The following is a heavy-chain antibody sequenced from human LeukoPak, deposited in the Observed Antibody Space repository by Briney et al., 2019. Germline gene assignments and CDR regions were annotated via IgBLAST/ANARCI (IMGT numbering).Heavy chain of an antibody. D-gene: IGHD3-10*01. Sequence: GGSLRLSCAASGFTFSNYWIHWVRQAPGKGLVWVSRINSDGINTSYADSVKGRFTISRDNSKSTLYIQMNSLRAEDTAVYYCARAKPKNMVRGLIMRRESRYYFDYWGQGTLVTVSS. J-gene: IGHJ4*02. CDR1: GFTFSNYW. V-gene: IGHV3-74*01. CDR2: INSDGINT. CDR3: ARAKPKNMVRGLIMRRESRYYFDY.